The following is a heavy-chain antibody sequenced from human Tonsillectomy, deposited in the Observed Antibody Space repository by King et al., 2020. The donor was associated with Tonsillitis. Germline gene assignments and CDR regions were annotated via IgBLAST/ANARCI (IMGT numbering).Heavy chain of an antibody. CDR1: GGSISDNNDD. D-gene: IGHD1-26*01. Sequence: QLQKSGPGPVKPSETLSLTCTVSGGSISDNNDDWGWIRQPPGKGLEWIGNIYYSGSTYYDPSLQSRVTISVDTSKNQFSLNLCCAKWSGRGSNLGAYDIWGQGKMVIVSS. CDR3: AYDI. J-gene: IGHJ3*02. CDR2: IYYSGST. V-gene: IGHV4-39*01.